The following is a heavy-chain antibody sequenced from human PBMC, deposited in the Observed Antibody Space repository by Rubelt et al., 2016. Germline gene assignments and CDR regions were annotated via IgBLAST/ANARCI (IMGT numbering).Heavy chain of an antibody. CDR2: INHSGST. CDR3: ARGSPNTAMVFRRFDY. Sequence: QLQLQESGPGLVKPSETLSLTCTVSGGSISSSSYYWSWIRQPPGKGLEWIGEINHSGSTNYNPSLNSRVTISVDTSKNQFSLKLSSVTAADTAVYYCARGSPNTAMVFRRFDYWGQGTLVTVSS. CDR1: GGSISSSSYY. D-gene: IGHD5-18*01. V-gene: IGHV4-39*07. J-gene: IGHJ4*02.